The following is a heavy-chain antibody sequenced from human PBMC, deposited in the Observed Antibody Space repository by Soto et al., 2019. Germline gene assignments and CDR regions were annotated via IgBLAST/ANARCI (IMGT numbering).Heavy chain of an antibody. CDR1: GYTFTSYG. J-gene: IGHJ4*02. Sequence: SVKVSCKASGYTFTSYGISWVRQAPGQGLEWMGWIILPFGTPNYAQKFQGRVTITADESMTTAYMELSGLRSEDTAMYYCATSYGSGYRAFDYWGQGALVTVSS. CDR2: IILPFGTP. D-gene: IGHD3-10*01. V-gene: IGHV1-69*13. CDR3: ATSYGSGYRAFDY.